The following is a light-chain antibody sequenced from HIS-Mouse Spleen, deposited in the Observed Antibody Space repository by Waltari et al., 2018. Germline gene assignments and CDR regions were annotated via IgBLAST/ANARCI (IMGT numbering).Light chain of an antibody. J-gene: IGLJ2*01. CDR2: SNN. V-gene: IGLV1-44*01. CDR3: AAWDDSLNGVV. CDR1: TPNPGSKP. Sequence: QSVLTQPPSASGTPGPRVPISCSGTTPNPGSKPLNWYQQLPGPAPKLIIYSNNQRPSGVPDRFSGSKSGTSASLAISGLQSEDEADYYCAAWDDSLNGVVFGGGTKLTVL.